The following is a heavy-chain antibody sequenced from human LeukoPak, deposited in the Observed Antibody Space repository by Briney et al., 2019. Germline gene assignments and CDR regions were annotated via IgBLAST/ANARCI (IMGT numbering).Heavy chain of an antibody. CDR2: IFSGGST. D-gene: IGHD3-16*01. V-gene: IGHV4-4*09. Sequence: SETLSLTCNVSGGSLSSHYCSWIRQAPGKGLEWIGFIFSGGSTNYNPSLKSRVSISMDTSQNQFSLKLTSVTAADTAVYYCARRRGPLRVEFGDWGQGALVTVSS. J-gene: IGHJ4*02. CDR1: GGSLSSHY. CDR3: ARRRGPLRVEFGD.